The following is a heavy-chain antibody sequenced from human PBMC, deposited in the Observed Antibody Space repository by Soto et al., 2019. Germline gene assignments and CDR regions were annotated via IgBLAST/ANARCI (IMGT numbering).Heavy chain of an antibody. CDR1: GFTFSSYS. CDR3: ARDQCSSTSCYTYYYYYGMDV. V-gene: IGHV3-48*02. Sequence: GGSLRLSCAASGFTFSSYSMNWVRLAPGKGLEWVSYISSSSSTIYYADSVKGRFTISRDNAKNSLYLQMNSLRDEDTAVYYCARDQCSSTSCYTYYYYYGMDVWGQGTTVTVSS. J-gene: IGHJ6*02. CDR2: ISSSSSTI. D-gene: IGHD2-2*02.